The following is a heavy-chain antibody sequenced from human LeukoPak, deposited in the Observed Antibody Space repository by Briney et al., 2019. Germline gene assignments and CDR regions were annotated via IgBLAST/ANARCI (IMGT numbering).Heavy chain of an antibody. CDR3: ARLRDYGDPLFDY. D-gene: IGHD4-17*01. CDR2: IYYSGST. V-gene: IGHV4-59*08. Sequence: PSETLSLTCTVSSGSISSYYWSWIRQPPGKGLEWIGYIYYSGSTNYNPSLKSRVTISVDTSKNQFSLKLSSVTAADTAVYYCARLRDYGDPLFDYWGQGTLVTVSS. CDR1: SGSISSYY. J-gene: IGHJ4*02.